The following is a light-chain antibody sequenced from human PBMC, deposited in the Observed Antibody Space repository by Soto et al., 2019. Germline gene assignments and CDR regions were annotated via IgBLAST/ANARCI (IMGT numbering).Light chain of an antibody. CDR2: KAS. J-gene: IGKJ1*01. V-gene: IGKV1-5*03. CDR3: QDYTCYSEA. Sequence: IQMTQSAFTLSGSVEDRVTITCRASQTISRWLAWYQQKPENAPKLLIYKASTLKSGAPSRFSGSGSGTEFTLTISILQADDFTTYCSQDYTCYSEAFGQGTKVDI. CDR1: QTISRW.